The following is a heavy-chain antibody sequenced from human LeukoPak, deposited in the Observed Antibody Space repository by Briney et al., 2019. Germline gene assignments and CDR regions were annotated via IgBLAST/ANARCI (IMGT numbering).Heavy chain of an antibody. CDR1: GYTFTSYD. Sequence: GASVKVSCKASGYTFTSYDINWVRQATGQGLEWMGWMNPNSGNTGYAQKFQGRVTITRNTSISTAYMELSSLRAEDTAVYYCAKLLNDYGDYYFDYWGQGTLVTVSS. CDR3: AKLLNDYGDYYFDY. V-gene: IGHV1-8*03. CDR2: MNPNSGNT. J-gene: IGHJ4*02. D-gene: IGHD4-17*01.